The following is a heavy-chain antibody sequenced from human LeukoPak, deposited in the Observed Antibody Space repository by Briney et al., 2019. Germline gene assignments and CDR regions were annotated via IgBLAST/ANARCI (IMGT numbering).Heavy chain of an antibody. J-gene: IGHJ4*02. CDR3: ARDVSPDSSDYQRVLDY. CDR1: GFTFSSYS. CDR2: ISSSSSYI. D-gene: IGHD3-22*01. Sequence: PGGSLRLSCAASGFTFSSYSMNWVRQAPGKGLEWVSSISSSSSYIYYADSVKGRFTISRDNAKNSLYLQMNSLRAEDTAVYYCARDVSPDSSDYQRVLDYWGQGTLVTVSS. V-gene: IGHV3-21*01.